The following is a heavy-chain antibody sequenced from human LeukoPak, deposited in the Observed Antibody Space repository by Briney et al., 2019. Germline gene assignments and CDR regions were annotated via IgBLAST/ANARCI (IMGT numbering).Heavy chain of an antibody. D-gene: IGHD3-16*01. V-gene: IGHV3-30-3*01. J-gene: IGHJ4*02. CDR1: GFTFSSYA. CDR3: AKEQPVLRLGE. Sequence: PGGSLRLSCAASGFTFSSYAMHWVRQAPGKGLEWVAVISYDGSNKYYADSVKGRFTISRDNSKNTLYLQMNSLRAEDTAVYYCAKEQPVLRLGEWGQGTLVTVSS. CDR2: ISYDGSNK.